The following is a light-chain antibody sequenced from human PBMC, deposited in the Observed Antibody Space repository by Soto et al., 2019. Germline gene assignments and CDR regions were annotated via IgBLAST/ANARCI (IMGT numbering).Light chain of an antibody. CDR2: GAS. V-gene: IGKV3-20*01. J-gene: IGKJ2*01. CDR3: QQYCSSPYT. CDR1: QSVSSSY. Sequence: EIVLTQSPGTLSLSPGERATLSCRASQSVSSSYLDWYQQKPGQAPRLLIYGASSRPTGIPDRFSGSGSGTDLTRTISRLEPEDFAVYYCQQYCSSPYTFGQGTKLEIK.